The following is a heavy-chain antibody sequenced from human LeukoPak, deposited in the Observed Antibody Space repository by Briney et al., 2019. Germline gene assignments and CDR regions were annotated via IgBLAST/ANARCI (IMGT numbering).Heavy chain of an antibody. CDR1: GYSFTSYW. J-gene: IGHJ6*03. V-gene: IGHV5-51*01. Sequence: GESLKISCTGSGYSFTSYWIGWVRQMPGKGLEWMGIIYPGDSDTRYSPSFQGQVTISADKSISTAYLQWSSLKASDTAMYYCARTRYCSSTSCYVKGYYMDVWGKGTTVTVSS. CDR3: ARTRYCSSTSCYVKGYYMDV. CDR2: IYPGDSDT. D-gene: IGHD2-2*01.